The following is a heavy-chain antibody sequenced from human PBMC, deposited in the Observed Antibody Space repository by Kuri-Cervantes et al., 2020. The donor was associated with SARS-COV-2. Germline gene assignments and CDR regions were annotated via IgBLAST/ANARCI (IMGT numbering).Heavy chain of an antibody. D-gene: IGHD7-27*01. CDR3: ARLWGTNDAFDI. J-gene: IGHJ3*02. V-gene: IGHV4-61*01. Sequence: GSLRLSCTVSGYSISSGYYWGWIRQPPGKGLEWIGYIYYSGSTNYNPSLKSRVTISVDTSKNQFSLKLSSVTAADTAVYYCARLWGTNDAFDIWGQGTMVTVSS. CDR1: GYSISSGYY. CDR2: IYYSGST.